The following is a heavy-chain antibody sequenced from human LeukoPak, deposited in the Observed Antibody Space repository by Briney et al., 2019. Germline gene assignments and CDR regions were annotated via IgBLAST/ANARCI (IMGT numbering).Heavy chain of an antibody. V-gene: IGHV4-61*02. J-gene: IGHJ5*02. CDR2: IYTSGSN. D-gene: IGHD2-21*02. Sequence: PSQTLSLTCTVSGGSISSGSYYWGWIRQPAGKGLEWIRRIYTSGSNNYNPSLKSRVTISVDTSKNQFSLKLSSVTAADTAVYYCARDTCGGDCYPKINWFDPWGQGTLVTVSS. CDR3: ARDTCGGDCYPKINWFDP. CDR1: GGSISSGSYY.